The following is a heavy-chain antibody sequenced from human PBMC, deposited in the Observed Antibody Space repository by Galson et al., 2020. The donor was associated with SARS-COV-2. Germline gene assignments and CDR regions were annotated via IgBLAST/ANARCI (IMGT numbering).Heavy chain of an antibody. CDR1: GGSISSSKW. CDR2: IYHSGST. D-gene: IGHD3-10*01. J-gene: IGHJ4*02. Sequence: SETLSLTCAVSGGSISSSKWWSWVRQPPGKGLQWIGEIYHSGSTNYNPSLKSRITISVDKSKNQFSLKLSSVTAADTAVYYCAGKSYYGSGTYDYWGQGTLVTVS. V-gene: IGHV4-4*02. CDR3: AGKSYYGSGTYDY.